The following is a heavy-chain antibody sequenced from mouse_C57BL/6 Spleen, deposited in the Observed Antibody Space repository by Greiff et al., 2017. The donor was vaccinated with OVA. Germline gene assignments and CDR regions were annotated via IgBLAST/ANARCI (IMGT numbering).Heavy chain of an antibody. CDR3: TRSLTGTRGYFDV. V-gene: IGHV1-15*01. CDR1: GYTFTDYE. D-gene: IGHD4-1*01. J-gene: IGHJ1*03. Sequence: QVQLKQSGAELVRPGASVTLSCKASGYTFTDYEMHWVKQTPVHGLEWIGAIDPETGGTAYNQKFKGKAILTADKSSSTAYMELCSLTSEDSAVYYCTRSLTGTRGYFDVWGTGTTVTVSS. CDR2: IDPETGGT.